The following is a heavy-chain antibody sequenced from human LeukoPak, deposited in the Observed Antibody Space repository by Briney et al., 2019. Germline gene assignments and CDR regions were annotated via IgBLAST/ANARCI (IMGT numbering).Heavy chain of an antibody. CDR2: ISYDGSNK. J-gene: IGHJ4*02. Sequence: GGSLRLSCAASGFTFSSYGMHWVRQAPGKGLEWVAVISYDGSNKYYADSVKGRFTISRDNSKNTLYLQMNILRAEDTALYYCAKDPKGYSSGWSGPDYWGQGTLVTVSS. CDR3: AKDPKGYSSGWSGPDY. D-gene: IGHD6-19*01. CDR1: GFTFSSYG. V-gene: IGHV3-30*18.